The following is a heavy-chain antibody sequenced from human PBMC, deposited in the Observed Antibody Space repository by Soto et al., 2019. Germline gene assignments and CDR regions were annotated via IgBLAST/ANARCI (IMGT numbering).Heavy chain of an antibody. CDR1: GGSISSYY. CDR3: ARSVDP. CDR2: IFYSGTT. Sequence: SETLSLTCTVSGGSISSYYWSWIRQPPGKGLEWIGYIFYSGTTYYNPSLKSRVTISVDTSKNQFSLKLSSVTAADTAVYYCARSVDPWGQGTLVTVSS. J-gene: IGHJ5*02. V-gene: IGHV4-59*06.